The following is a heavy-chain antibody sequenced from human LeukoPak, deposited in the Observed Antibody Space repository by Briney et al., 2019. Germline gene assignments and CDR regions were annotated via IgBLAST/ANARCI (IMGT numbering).Heavy chain of an antibody. J-gene: IGHJ4*02. D-gene: IGHD3-3*01. Sequence: GGSLRLSCAASGFIFSSYDMHWVRQAPGKGLEWVAFIRFDGSNKQYGDSVKGRSTISRDNSKNTLFLQMNSLRAEDTAIYYCAKDGNEKILGVAPYWGRGTLVTVSS. V-gene: IGHV3-30*02. CDR3: AKDGNEKILGVAPY. CDR1: GFIFSSYD. CDR2: IRFDGSNK.